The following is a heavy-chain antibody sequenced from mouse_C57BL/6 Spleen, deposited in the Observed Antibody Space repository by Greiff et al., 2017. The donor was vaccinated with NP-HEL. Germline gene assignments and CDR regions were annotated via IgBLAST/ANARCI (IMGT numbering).Heavy chain of an antibody. Sequence: VQLQQPGAELVRPGSSVKLSCKASGYTFTSYWMHWVKQRPIQGLEWIGNIDPSDSETHYNQKFKDKATLTVDKSSSTAYMQLSSLTSEDSAVYYCARSYYSNYESFDYWGQGTTLTVSS. J-gene: IGHJ2*01. CDR3: ARSYYSNYESFDY. D-gene: IGHD2-5*01. CDR2: IDPSDSET. CDR1: GYTFTSYW. V-gene: IGHV1-52*01.